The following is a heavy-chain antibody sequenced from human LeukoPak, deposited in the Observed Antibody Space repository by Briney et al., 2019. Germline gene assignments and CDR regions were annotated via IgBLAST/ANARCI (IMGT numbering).Heavy chain of an antibody. Sequence: SETLSLTCAVYGGSFSGYYWSWIRQPPGKGLEWIGEIIHSGSSSYNPSLKSRVTISVDTSKNQFSLKLKSVTAADTAVYYCVRGRWLGLSHFGYWSQGARLTVSS. CDR2: IIHSGSS. J-gene: IGHJ4*02. V-gene: IGHV4-34*01. CDR1: GGSFSGYY. D-gene: IGHD3/OR15-3a*01. CDR3: VRGRWLGLSHFGY.